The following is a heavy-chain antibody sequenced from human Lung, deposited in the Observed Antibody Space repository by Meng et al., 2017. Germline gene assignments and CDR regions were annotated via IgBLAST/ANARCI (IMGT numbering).Heavy chain of an antibody. D-gene: IGHD4-11*01. CDR3: ARGPTTMAHHFDY. J-gene: IGHJ4*02. CDR2: INHSGST. Sequence: QVEGQQWSVGILKSSGTLALTRVVCGGYLSDYYVTWIRESAGKGLECIGEINHSGSTNYKPSLESRATISVDMSQNNLSLKLSSVTAAEPAVYYFARGPTTMAHHFDYCGQATLVTVSS. V-gene: IGHV4-34*01. CDR1: GGYLSDYY.